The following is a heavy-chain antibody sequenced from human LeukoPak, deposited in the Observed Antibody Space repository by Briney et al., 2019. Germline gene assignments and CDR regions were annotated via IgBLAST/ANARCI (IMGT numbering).Heavy chain of an antibody. CDR2: ISYDGSNK. J-gene: IGHJ4*02. CDR3: ARVPGLLFDY. CDR1: GFTFSSYA. V-gene: IGHV3-30-3*01. D-gene: IGHD1-26*01. Sequence: GGSLRLSCAASGFTFSSYAMHWVRQAPGKGLEWVAVISYDGSNKYYADSVKGRFTISRDNSKNTLYLQMDSLRAEDTAVYYCARVPGLLFDYWGQGTLVTVSS.